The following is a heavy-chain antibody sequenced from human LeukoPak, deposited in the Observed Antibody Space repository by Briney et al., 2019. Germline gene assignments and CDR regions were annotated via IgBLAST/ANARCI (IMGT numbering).Heavy chain of an antibody. CDR2: ISSNGGST. CDR3: AKDGYGSGSYYFFDF. CDR1: GFTFSRYA. J-gene: IGHJ4*02. V-gene: IGHV3-64D*06. Sequence: PGGSLRLSCSASGFTFSRYAMHWVRQAPGKGLEYVSSISSNGGSTYYADSVKGRFTISRDNSKNTLYLQMSSLRAEDTAVYYCAKDGYGSGSYYFFDFWGQGTLVTVSS. D-gene: IGHD3-10*01.